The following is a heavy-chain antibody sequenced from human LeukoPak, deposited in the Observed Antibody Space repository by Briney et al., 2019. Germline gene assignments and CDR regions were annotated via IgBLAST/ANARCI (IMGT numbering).Heavy chain of an antibody. CDR3: ARARDTRLLLTGPKDYYYYMDV. D-gene: IGHD2-15*01. CDR2: FSGSGGST. CDR1: GFTFSSYA. Sequence: GGSLRLSCAASGFTFSSYAMSWVRQAPGKGLECISGFSGSGGSTYYADSVKGRFTISRDNSKNTLYLQMNSLRAEDTAVYYCARARDTRLLLTGPKDYYYYMDVWGKGTTVTVSS. J-gene: IGHJ6*03. V-gene: IGHV3-23*01.